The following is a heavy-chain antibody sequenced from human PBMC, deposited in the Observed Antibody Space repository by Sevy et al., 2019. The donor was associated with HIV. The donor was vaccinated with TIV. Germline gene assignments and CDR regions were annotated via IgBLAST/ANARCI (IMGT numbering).Heavy chain of an antibody. J-gene: IGHJ4*02. CDR1: GFTFSSYW. Sequence: GGSLRLSCAASGFTFSSYWMSWVRQAPGKGLEWVANIKQDGSEKYYVDSVKGRFTISRDNAKNSLYLQMNSLRAEDMAVYYCARDSRGYSYGYADYWGQGTLVTVSS. CDR2: IKQDGSEK. V-gene: IGHV3-7*03. D-gene: IGHD5-18*01. CDR3: ARDSRGYSYGYADY.